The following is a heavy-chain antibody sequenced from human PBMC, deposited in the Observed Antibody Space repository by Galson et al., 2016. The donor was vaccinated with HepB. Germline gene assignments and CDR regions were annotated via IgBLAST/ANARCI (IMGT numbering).Heavy chain of an antibody. J-gene: IGHJ1*01. D-gene: IGHD2-15*01. CDR1: GFTISNYV. Sequence: SLRLSCAASGFTISNYVMTWVRPAPGMGLEWVSGISTTGSTTYYADSVKGRFTISRDNSKNTLYLQMSGLRADDTAVYYCAKTPKKGENGGLLNYWGQGILVTVSS. CDR2: ISTTGSTT. CDR3: AKTPKKGENGGLLNY. V-gene: IGHV3-23*01.